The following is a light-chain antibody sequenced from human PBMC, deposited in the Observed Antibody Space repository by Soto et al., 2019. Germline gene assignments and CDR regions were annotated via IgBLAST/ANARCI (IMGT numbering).Light chain of an antibody. Sequence: EIVLTQAPVTLCLSPGERATLSCRASQSVDSSYLAWYQQKPGQAPRLLIYGASSRATGIPDRFSGSGSGTDFTLTISRLEPEDFAVYYCQQYGSSWTFGQGTKVEIK. CDR1: QSVDSSY. CDR3: QQYGSSWT. V-gene: IGKV3-20*01. CDR2: GAS. J-gene: IGKJ1*01.